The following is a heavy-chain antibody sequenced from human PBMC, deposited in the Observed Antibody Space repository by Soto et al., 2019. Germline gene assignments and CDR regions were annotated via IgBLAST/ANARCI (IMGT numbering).Heavy chain of an antibody. J-gene: IGHJ5*02. CDR2: IYWNDDK. Sequence: QITLKESGPTLVKPTQTLTLTCTFSGFSLSTSGVGVGWIRQPPGKALEWLALIYWNDDKRYSPSLKSRLTITKDNSKNQVVLTMTNMDPVDTATYYCAHSYEYCSGGSCSWFDPWGQGTLVTVSS. V-gene: IGHV2-5*01. CDR1: GFSLSTSGVG. D-gene: IGHD2-15*01. CDR3: AHSYEYCSGGSCSWFDP.